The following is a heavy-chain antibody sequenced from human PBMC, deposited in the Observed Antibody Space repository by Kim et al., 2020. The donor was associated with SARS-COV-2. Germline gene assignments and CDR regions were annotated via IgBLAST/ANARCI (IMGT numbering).Heavy chain of an antibody. J-gene: IGHJ4*02. CDR2: IYTGGST. CDR1: GFTVSSNY. D-gene: IGHD3-16*01. V-gene: IGHV3-53*01. Sequence: GGSLRLSCAASGFTVSSNYMSWVRQAPGKGLEWVSIIYTGGSTYYADSVKGRFTISRDNSKNTLYLQMNSLRAEDTAVYYCAREGEYGYYFDYWGQGTLVTVSS. CDR3: AREGEYGYYFDY.